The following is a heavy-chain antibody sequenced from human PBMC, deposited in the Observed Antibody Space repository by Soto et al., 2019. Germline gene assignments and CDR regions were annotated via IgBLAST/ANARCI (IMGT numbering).Heavy chain of an antibody. J-gene: IGHJ4*02. CDR2: IFPIFGTT. CDR3: AMIEYRSGSDY. Sequence: QVQLVQSGAEVKKPGSSVKVSCKASGGTFSSYPITWVRQAPGQGLEWLGGIFPIFGTTNYAQRFEDRVTITADELTSTAYMELSSLRSEDTAVYYCAMIEYRSGSDYWGQGTLVTISS. D-gene: IGHD6-19*01. CDR1: GGTFSSYP. V-gene: IGHV1-69*01.